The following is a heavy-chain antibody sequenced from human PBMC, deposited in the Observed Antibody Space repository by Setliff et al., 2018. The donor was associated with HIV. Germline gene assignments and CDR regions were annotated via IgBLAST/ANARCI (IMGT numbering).Heavy chain of an antibody. CDR1: GFTFSKSA. V-gene: IGHV1-3*01. J-gene: IGHJ5*01. CDR2: INAANGHA. CDR3: AMTDYDSGKSVLDS. D-gene: IGHD3-10*01. Sequence: ASVKVSCQASGFTFSKSAIHWVRQAPGQRLELMAWINAANGHAKYSQKFQGRVTITRDTSATIAYMELSSLTSEDTALYFCAMTDYDSGKSVLDSWGQGTLVTVSA.